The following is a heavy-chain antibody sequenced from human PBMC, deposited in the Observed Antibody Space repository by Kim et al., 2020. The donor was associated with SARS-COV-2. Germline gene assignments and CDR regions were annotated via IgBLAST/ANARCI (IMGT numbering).Heavy chain of an antibody. CDR1: GYSFTSYW. CDR2: IDPSDSYT. CDR3: ASTPVLYCSSTSCYEDY. Sequence: GESLKISCKGSGYSFTSYWISWVRQMPGKGLEWMGRIDPSDSYTNYSPSFQGHVTISADKSISTAYLQWSSLKASDTAMYYCASTPVLYCSSTSCYEDYWGQGTLVTVSS. J-gene: IGHJ4*02. D-gene: IGHD2-2*01. V-gene: IGHV5-10-1*01.